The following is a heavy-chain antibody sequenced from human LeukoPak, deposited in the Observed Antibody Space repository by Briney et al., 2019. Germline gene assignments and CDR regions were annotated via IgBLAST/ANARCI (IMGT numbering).Heavy chain of an antibody. CDR1: GGSVSSTNYY. CDR3: ARVDTVTAGVLWYFDY. D-gene: IGHD4-17*01. J-gene: IGHJ4*02. CDR2: ISYSGYT. V-gene: IGHV4-61*01. Sequence: SETLSLTCTVSGGSVSSTNYYWSWIRQPPGKGLEWLGFISYSGYTKYNPSLESRITISVDTSRNQFSLKLSSVTAADTAVYYCARVDTVTAGVLWYFDYWGQGTLVTVSS.